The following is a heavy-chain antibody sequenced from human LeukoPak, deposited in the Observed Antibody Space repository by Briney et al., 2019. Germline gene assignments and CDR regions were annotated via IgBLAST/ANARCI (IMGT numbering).Heavy chain of an antibody. CDR2: FSTSGTT. CDR1: GGSITSGSYS. J-gene: IGHJ4*02. V-gene: IGHV4-61*09. Sequence: PSETLSLTCSVSGGSITSGSYSWTWIRQPAGKRLEWIGHFSTSGTTNYNPSLKSRVTISGDASKNQFSLKLTSVTAADTAVYYCARTAALAIGYWGQGTLVTVSS. D-gene: IGHD6-13*01. CDR3: ARTAALAIGY.